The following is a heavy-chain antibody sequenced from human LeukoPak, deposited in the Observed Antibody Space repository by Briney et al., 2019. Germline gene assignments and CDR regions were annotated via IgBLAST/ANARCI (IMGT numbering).Heavy chain of an antibody. J-gene: IGHJ3*02. D-gene: IGHD6-6*01. Sequence: GGSLRLSCTTSGFTFRNYKMNWVRQDPGKGLEWISYITSGSDVVSYADSVKGRFTISRDNAKNSLFLQMNNLRAEDTAIYYCASETEGSSYDAFDTWGQGTMVSVSS. V-gene: IGHV3-48*03. CDR3: ASETEGSSYDAFDT. CDR2: ITSGSDVV. CDR1: GFTFRNYK.